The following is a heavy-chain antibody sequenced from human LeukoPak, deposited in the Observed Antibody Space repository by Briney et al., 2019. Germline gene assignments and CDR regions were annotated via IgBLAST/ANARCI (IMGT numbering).Heavy chain of an antibody. J-gene: IGHJ4*02. CDR2: IRYDGNNK. CDR3: ARFSSGWSPSGFDY. V-gene: IGHV3-30*02. Sequence: GGSLRLSCAASGFTFSSYGIHWVRQAPGKGLEWVAFIRYDGNNKYYADSVKGRFTISRDNAKNTLYLQMNSLRVEDTAVYYCARFSSGWSPSGFDYWGQGTLVTVSS. D-gene: IGHD6-19*01. CDR1: GFTFSSYG.